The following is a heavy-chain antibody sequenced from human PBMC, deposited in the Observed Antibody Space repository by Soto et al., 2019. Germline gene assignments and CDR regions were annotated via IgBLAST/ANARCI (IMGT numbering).Heavy chain of an antibody. CDR3: AKEHIVAAAPDY. Sequence: GVSLRLSCEASGFTFSAYAMHWVRQAPGRGLEYVSAITSVGISTYYANSVKGRFTISRDNSKNTLYMQMNSLRAEDTAIYYCAKEHIVAAAPDYWGQGPLVTVS. CDR2: ITSVGIST. CDR1: GFTFSAYA. J-gene: IGHJ4*02. D-gene: IGHD2-2*01. V-gene: IGHV3-64*01.